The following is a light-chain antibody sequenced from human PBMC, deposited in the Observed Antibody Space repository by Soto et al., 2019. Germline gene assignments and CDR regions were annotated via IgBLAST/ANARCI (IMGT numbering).Light chain of an antibody. CDR2: EVS. J-gene: IGLJ1*01. Sequence: ALTQPASVSGSPGQSIAISCTGTISDVGGYNYVSWYQQHPGKAPKLIIYEVSNRPSGVSNRFSGSKSDNTASLTISGLQAEDEADYHCGSNVGLNTYVFGTGTKVTVL. CDR1: ISDVGGYNY. V-gene: IGLV2-14*01. CDR3: GSNVGLNTYV.